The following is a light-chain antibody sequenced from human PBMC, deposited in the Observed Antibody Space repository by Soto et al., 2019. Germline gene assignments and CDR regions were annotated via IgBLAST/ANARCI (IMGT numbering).Light chain of an antibody. CDR2: DAS. Sequence: EIVLTQSPATLSLSPGERATLSCRASQSVSSYLAWYQQKPGQAPRLLIYDASNRATGIPARFSGSGSGTDFTLTISSLEPEDFAVYYCQHRSNWPFLTYTFGQGTKLEIK. V-gene: IGKV3-11*01. CDR3: QHRSNWPFLTYT. CDR1: QSVSSY. J-gene: IGKJ2*01.